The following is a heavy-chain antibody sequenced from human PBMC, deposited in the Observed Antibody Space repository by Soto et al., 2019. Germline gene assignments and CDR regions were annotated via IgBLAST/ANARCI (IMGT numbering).Heavy chain of an antibody. J-gene: IGHJ2*01. CDR2: IYYSGST. D-gene: IGHD4-17*01. Sequence: QVQLQESGPGLVKPSQTLSLTCTVSGGSISRGDYYWSWIRQPPGKGLEWIGYIYYSGSTYYNPSLQSRVTIPVDTSKTQFPVKLSSVTAADTAVYYCARGADYGDLNWYFDLWGRGTLVTVSS. CDR1: GGSISRGDYY. CDR3: ARGADYGDLNWYFDL. V-gene: IGHV4-30-4*01.